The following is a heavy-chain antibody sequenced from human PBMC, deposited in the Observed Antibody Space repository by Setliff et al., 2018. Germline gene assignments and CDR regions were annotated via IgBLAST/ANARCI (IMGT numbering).Heavy chain of an antibody. D-gene: IGHD3-10*01. V-gene: IGHV4-34*01. CDR1: GESFSGHY. CDR2: INHSGST. Sequence: SETLSLTCAVYGESFSGHYWSWIRQPPGKGLEWIGEINHSGSTNYNPSLKSRVTISVDTSKNQFSLKLTSVTVADTAVYYCARDYWGSLDYWGQGILVTVSS. CDR3: ARDYWGSLDY. J-gene: IGHJ4*02.